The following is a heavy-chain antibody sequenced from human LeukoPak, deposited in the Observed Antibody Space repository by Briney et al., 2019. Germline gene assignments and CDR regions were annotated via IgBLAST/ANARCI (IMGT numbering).Heavy chain of an antibody. Sequence: GRSLRLSCAASGFTFSSYGMYWVRQAPGKGLEWVAIIWFDGGNKYFADSAKGRFTISRDNSKNTLYLQMNSLRAEDTAIYYCARDLGVDTIPPRYYYAMDVWGQGTTVTVSS. CDR2: IWFDGGNK. V-gene: IGHV3-33*01. CDR3: ARDLGVDTIPPRYYYAMDV. D-gene: IGHD5-18*01. CDR1: GFTFSSYG. J-gene: IGHJ6*02.